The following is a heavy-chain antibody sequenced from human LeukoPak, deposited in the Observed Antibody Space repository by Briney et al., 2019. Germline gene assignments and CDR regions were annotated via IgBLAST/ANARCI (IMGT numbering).Heavy chain of an antibody. CDR1: GYSVNNDYY. Sequence: SETLSLTCSVSGYSVNNDYYWGWIRQPPGKGLEWIGSIYHSGDTYCNPSLKTRVTISLDTSKNQFSLKLSSVTAADTAVYYCARARQLADFDYWGQGTLVTVSS. D-gene: IGHD1-1*01. J-gene: IGHJ4*02. CDR2: IYHSGDT. V-gene: IGHV4-38-2*02. CDR3: ARARQLADFDY.